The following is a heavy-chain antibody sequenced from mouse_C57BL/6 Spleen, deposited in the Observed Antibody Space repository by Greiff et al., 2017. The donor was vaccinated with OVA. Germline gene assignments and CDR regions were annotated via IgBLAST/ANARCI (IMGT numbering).Heavy chain of an antibody. CDR2: IYPGSGNT. Sequence: QVQLQQSGAELVRPGASVKLSCKASGYTFTDYYINWVKQRPGQGLEWIARIYPGSGNTYYNEKFKGKATLTAEKSPSTAYMQLSSLTSEDSAVYFCARPYYGSSPYWYFDVWGTGTTVTVSS. V-gene: IGHV1-76*01. D-gene: IGHD1-1*01. J-gene: IGHJ1*03. CDR1: GYTFTDYY. CDR3: ARPYYGSSPYWYFDV.